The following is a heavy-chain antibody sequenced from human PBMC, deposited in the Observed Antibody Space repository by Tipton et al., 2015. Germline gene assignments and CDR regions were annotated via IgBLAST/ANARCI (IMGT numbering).Heavy chain of an antibody. CDR3: ARGRDGYNSDAFGV. J-gene: IGHJ3*01. CDR2: IDPNGGNT. D-gene: IGHD5-24*01. Sequence: QLVQSGAEVKQPGASVKISCKASGYTFTYYYIHWVRQAPGHGLEWIGIIDPNGGNTVYAQRLQDRVTMTRDTSTSTVYMDVSSLKSDDTAVYYCARGRDGYNSDAFGVWGQGTLVTVSS. CDR1: GYTFTYYY. V-gene: IGHV1-46*01.